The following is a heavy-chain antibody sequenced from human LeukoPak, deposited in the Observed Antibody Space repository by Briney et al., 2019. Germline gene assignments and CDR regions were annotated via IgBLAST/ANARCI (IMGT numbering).Heavy chain of an antibody. CDR3: ARAVADYFDY. Sequence: GGSLRLSCAASGFTFSSYGMHWVRQAPGKGLEWVAVISYDGSNKYYADSVKGRFTISRDNSKNTLYLQMNSLRAEDTAVYYCARAVADYFDYWAREPWSPSPQ. CDR1: GFTFSSYG. J-gene: IGHJ4*02. CDR2: ISYDGSNK. V-gene: IGHV3-30*03. D-gene: IGHD6-19*01.